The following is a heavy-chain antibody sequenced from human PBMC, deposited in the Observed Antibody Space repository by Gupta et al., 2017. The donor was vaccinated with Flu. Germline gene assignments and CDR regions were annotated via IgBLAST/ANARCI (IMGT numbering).Heavy chain of an antibody. J-gene: IGHJ4*02. V-gene: IGHV4-61*02. Sequence: QVQLQESASGLVKPSQTLSLTCSVSGGSISSGSYYWSWIRQPAGKGLEWIGRIYTSGSTNYNPSLKSRVTITVDTSKNQFSLKLSSVTAADTAVYYCARASGIAVANLDYWGQGTLVTVSS. CDR2: IYTSGST. D-gene: IGHD6-19*01. CDR3: ARASGIAVANLDY. CDR1: GGSISSGSYY.